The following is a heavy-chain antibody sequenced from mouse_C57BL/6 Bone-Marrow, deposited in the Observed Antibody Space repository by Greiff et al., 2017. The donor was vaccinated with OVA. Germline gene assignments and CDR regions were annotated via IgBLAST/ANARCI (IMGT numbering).Heavy chain of an antibody. J-gene: IGHJ3*01. V-gene: IGHV1-81*01. CDR2: IYPRSGNT. CDR3: ASCDSSGFAY. CDR1: GYTFTSYG. D-gene: IGHD3-2*02. Sequence: VQLQQSGAELARPGASVKLSCKASGYTFTSYGISWVKQRTGQGLEWIGEIYPRSGNTYYNEKFKGKATLTADKSSSTAYMELRSLTSEDSAVYFCASCDSSGFAYWGQGTLVTVSA.